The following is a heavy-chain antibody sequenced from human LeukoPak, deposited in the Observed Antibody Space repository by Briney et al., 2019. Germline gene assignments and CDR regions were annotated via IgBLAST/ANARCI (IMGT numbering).Heavy chain of an antibody. D-gene: IGHD6-19*01. Sequence: GGSLRLSCAASGFTFSDYYMSWIRQAPGKGLEWVSYISSSGSTIYYADSVKGRFTISRDNAKNALYLQMNSLRAADTAVYYCARVAVTGDPDYWGQGTLVTVSS. V-gene: IGHV3-11*04. CDR1: GFTFSDYY. CDR2: ISSSGSTI. CDR3: ARVAVTGDPDY. J-gene: IGHJ4*02.